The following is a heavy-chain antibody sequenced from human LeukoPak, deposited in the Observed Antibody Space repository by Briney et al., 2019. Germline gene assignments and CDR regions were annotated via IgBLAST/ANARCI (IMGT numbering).Heavy chain of an antibody. CDR3: ARGTYYYGSGSYNFDY. V-gene: IGHV4-34*01. J-gene: IGHJ4*02. Sequence: SETLSLTCAVYVGSFSGYYWSWIRQPPGKGLEWIGEINHSGSTNYNPSLKSRVTISVDTSKNQFSLKLSSVTAADTAVYYCARGTYYYGSGSYNFDYWGQGTLVTVSS. CDR2: INHSGST. CDR1: VGSFSGYY. D-gene: IGHD3-10*01.